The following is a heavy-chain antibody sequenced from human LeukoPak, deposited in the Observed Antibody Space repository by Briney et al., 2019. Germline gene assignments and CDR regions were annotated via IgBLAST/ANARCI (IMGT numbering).Heavy chain of an antibody. V-gene: IGHV4-59*01. CDR3: ARSGYFDL. CDR2: IYSTGST. Sequence: SETLSLTCTVSGASISSYYWSWIRQPPGKGLGWIGYIYSTGSTNYNPSLKSRVTISVDTSKNQFSLKLSSVTAADTAVYYCARSGYFDLWGRGTLVTVSS. CDR1: GASISSYY. J-gene: IGHJ2*01. D-gene: IGHD3-3*01.